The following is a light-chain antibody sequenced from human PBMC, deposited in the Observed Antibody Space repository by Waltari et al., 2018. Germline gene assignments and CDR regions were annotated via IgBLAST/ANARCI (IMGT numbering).Light chain of an antibody. CDR2: QST. J-gene: IGLJ2*01. V-gene: IGLV3-1*01. Sequence: SYELTQPPSVSVSPGQTASITCSGHKLGDKFACCYQQKPGQSPVLVIYQSTNRPSGIPERFSGSNAGNTATLTISGTQAMDEADYYCQAWDTITGGVFGGGTKLTVL. CDR3: QAWDTITGGV. CDR1: KLGDKF.